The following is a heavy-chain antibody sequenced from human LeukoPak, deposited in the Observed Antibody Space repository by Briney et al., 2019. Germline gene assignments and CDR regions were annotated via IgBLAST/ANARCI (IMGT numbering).Heavy chain of an antibody. CDR1: GFTFSSYD. CDR2: IGTAGDT. CDR3: AKDPTYYYGSGSYLNWFDP. D-gene: IGHD3-10*01. V-gene: IGHV3-13*01. J-gene: IGHJ5*02. Sequence: GGSLRLSCAASGFTFSSYDMHWVRQATGKGLEWVSAIGTAGDTYYPGSVKGRFTISRENAKNSLYLQMNSLRAGDTAVYYCAKDPTYYYGSGSYLNWFDPWGQGTLVTVSS.